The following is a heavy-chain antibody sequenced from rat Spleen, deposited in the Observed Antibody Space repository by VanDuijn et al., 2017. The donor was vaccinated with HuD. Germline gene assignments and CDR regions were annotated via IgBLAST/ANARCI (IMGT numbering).Heavy chain of an antibody. Sequence: EVQLVESGGGLVQPGRSLKLSCAASGFTFSDYNMAWVRQAPKKGLEWVATISYDGSSTYYRDSVKGRFTISRDNAKSTLYLQMDSLRSEDTATYYCARLAGSSYPRYWYFDFWGPGTMVTVSS. D-gene: IGHD1-2*01. J-gene: IGHJ1*01. CDR2: ISYDGSST. V-gene: IGHV5-7*01. CDR1: GFTFSDYN. CDR3: ARLAGSSYPRYWYFDF.